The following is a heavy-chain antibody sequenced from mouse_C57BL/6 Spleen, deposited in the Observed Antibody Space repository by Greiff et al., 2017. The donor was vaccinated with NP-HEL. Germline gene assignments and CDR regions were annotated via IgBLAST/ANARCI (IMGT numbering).Heavy chain of an antibody. J-gene: IGHJ4*01. D-gene: IGHD3-1*01. CDR1: GYAFSSYW. V-gene: IGHV1-80*01. CDR2: IYPGDGDT. Sequence: QVHVKQSGAELVKPGASVKISCKASGYAFSSYWMNWVKQRPGKGLEWIGQIYPGDGDTNYNGKFKGKATLTADKSSSTAYMQLSSRTSEDSAVYFCASRATFYAMDYWGQGNSGTVSS. CDR3: ASRATFYAMDY.